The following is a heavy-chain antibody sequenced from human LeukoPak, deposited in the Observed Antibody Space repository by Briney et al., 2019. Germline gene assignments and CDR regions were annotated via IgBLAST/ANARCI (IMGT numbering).Heavy chain of an antibody. CDR2: IKSDGSST. Sequence: GGSLRPSCAASGFAFSSYWMHWVRQAPGKGLVWVSNIKSDGSSTNYADSVKGRFTISRDNAKNTLYLQMNSLRAEDTGVYYCALVMVIKDDNCWGRGTLVTVSS. CDR1: GFAFSSYW. V-gene: IGHV3-74*01. D-gene: IGHD3-22*01. J-gene: IGHJ4*02. CDR3: ALVMVIKDDNC.